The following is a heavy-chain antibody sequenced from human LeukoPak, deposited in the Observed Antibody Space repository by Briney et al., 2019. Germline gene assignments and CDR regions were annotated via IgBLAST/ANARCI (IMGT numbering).Heavy chain of an antibody. Sequence: SETLSLTCAVYGGSFSGYYWSWIRQPPGKGLEWIGEINHSGSTNYNPSLKSRVTISVDASKNQFSLKLSSVTAVDTAVYYCARDRWYSSSWSNWFDPWGQGTLVTVSS. V-gene: IGHV4-34*01. CDR2: INHSGST. CDR3: ARDRWYSSSWSNWFDP. J-gene: IGHJ5*02. D-gene: IGHD6-13*01. CDR1: GGSFSGYY.